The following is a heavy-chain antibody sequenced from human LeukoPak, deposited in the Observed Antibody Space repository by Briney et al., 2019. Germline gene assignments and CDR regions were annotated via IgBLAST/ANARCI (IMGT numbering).Heavy chain of an antibody. Sequence: GGSLRLSCAASGFTFSSYSMNWVRQAPGKGLEWVSSISSSSSYIYYADSVKGRFTISRDNAKNSLYLQMNSLRAEDTAVYYCARTVAAAYIYYYYYMDVWGKGTTVTVSS. CDR1: GFTFSSYS. J-gene: IGHJ6*03. CDR2: ISSSSSYI. D-gene: IGHD6-13*01. CDR3: ARTVAAAYIYYYYYMDV. V-gene: IGHV3-21*01.